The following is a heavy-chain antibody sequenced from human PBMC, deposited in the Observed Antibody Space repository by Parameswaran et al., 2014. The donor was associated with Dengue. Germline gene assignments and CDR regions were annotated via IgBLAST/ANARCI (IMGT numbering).Heavy chain of an antibody. Sequence: WIRQPPGKGLEWVAVISYDGSNKYYADSVKGRFTISRDNSKNTLYLQMNSLRAEDTAVYYCAKDLPVDLGPCSGGSCPPGYWGQGTPGHRLL. V-gene: IGHV3-30*18. J-gene: IGHJ4*02. CDR3: AKDLPVDLGPCSGGSCPPGY. CDR2: ISYDGSNK. D-gene: IGHD2-15*01.